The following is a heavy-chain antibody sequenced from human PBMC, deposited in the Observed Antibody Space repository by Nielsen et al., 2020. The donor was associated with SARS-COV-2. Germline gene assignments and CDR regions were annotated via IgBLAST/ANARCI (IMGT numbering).Heavy chain of an antibody. J-gene: IGHJ4*02. D-gene: IGHD1-26*01. CDR1: GFTFSIYT. Sequence: LKISCAASGFTFSIYTMNWVRQAPGKGLEWISYISDSSGTIYYADSVKGRFTISRDNAKNSLYLQMNSLRVEDTAVYYCARGGTYSPPNYWGQGTLVTVSS. CDR2: ISDSSGTI. V-gene: IGHV3-48*01. CDR3: ARGGTYSPPNY.